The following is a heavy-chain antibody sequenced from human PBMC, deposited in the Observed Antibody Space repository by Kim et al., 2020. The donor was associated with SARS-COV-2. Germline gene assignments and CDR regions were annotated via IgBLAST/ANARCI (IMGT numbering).Heavy chain of an antibody. Sequence: SVKVSCKASGGTFSSYAISWVRQAPGQGLEWMGRIIPILGIANYAQKFQGRVTITADKSTSTAYMELSSLRSEDTAVYYCARGSVAATGWYFDYWGQGTLLTVSS. CDR1: GGTFSSYA. D-gene: IGHD2-15*01. CDR3: ARGSVAATGWYFDY. J-gene: IGHJ4*02. V-gene: IGHV1-69*04. CDR2: IIPILGIA.